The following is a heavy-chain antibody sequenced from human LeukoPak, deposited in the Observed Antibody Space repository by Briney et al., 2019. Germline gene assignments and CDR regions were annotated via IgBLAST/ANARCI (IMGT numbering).Heavy chain of an antibody. D-gene: IGHD3-9*01. CDR3: ARGPILADSDAFDI. J-gene: IGHJ3*02. CDR2: INHSGST. V-gene: IGHV4-34*01. Sequence: SETLSLTCAVYGGSFSGYYWSWIRQPPGKGLEWIGEINHSGSTNYNPSLKSRVTISVDTSKNQFPLKLSSVTAADTAVYYCARGPILADSDAFDIWGQGTMVTVSS. CDR1: GGSFSGYY.